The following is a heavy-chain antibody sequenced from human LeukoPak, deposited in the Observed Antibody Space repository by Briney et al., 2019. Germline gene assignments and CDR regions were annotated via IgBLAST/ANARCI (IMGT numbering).Heavy chain of an antibody. CDR3: ARVGDNTTMVTQ. CDR2: ISSGSNYI. V-gene: IGHV3-21*01. CDR1: GFSFSSYG. Sequence: PGGSLTLSSAVSGFSFSSYGRNWVRQAPGKGLEWVSFISSGSNYIYYADPEKGRFTISKDNAMNSLYLQMNSLRAEDTAVYYCARVGDNTTMVTQWGQGTLVTVSS. D-gene: IGHD5-18*01. J-gene: IGHJ4*02.